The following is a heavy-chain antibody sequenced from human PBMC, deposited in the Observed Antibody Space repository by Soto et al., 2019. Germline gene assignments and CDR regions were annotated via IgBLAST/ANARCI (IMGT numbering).Heavy chain of an antibody. V-gene: IGHV3-9*01. CDR1: GFTFDDYA. CDR2: ISWNSGSI. CDR3: AKDGGGSSRPYYFDY. D-gene: IGHD6-6*01. Sequence: EVQLVESGGGLVQPGRSLRLSCAASGFTFDDYAMHWVRQAPGKGLEWVSGISWNSGSIGYADSVKGRFTISRDNAKNSLYLQMNSLRAEDTALYYCAKDGGGSSRPYYFDYWGQGTLVTVSS. J-gene: IGHJ4*02.